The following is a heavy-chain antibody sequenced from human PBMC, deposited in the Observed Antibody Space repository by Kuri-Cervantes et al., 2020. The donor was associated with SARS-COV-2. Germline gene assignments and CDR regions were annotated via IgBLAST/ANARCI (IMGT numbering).Heavy chain of an antibody. CDR1: GHTFTSYG. CDR3: ARSHTLYGGNSSPWDY. J-gene: IGHJ4*02. D-gene: IGHD4-23*01. CDR2: INTYNGNT. Sequence: ASVKVSCKASGHTFTSYGISWVRQAPGRGLEWMGSINTYNGNTNYAQIIQGRVTMTTDTSTATAFMELRSLRSFDTAVYYCARSHTLYGGNSSPWDYWGQGTLVTVSS. V-gene: IGHV1-18*01.